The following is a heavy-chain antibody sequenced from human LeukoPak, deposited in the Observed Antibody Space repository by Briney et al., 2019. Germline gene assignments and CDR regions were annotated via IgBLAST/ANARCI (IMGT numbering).Heavy chain of an antibody. CDR2: ISDSGGDT. V-gene: IGHV3-23*01. J-gene: IGHJ4*02. CDR1: GFTFSSFV. D-gene: IGHD3-22*01. CDR3: ARALSDYYDSSGYLNY. Sequence: GGSLRLSCAAFGFTFSSFVMTWVGQAPGKGLEWVSSISDSGGDTYYTDSVKGRCTISRDNSKNTLYLQMNSLGAEDTAVYYCARALSDYYDSSGYLNYWGQGTLVTVSS.